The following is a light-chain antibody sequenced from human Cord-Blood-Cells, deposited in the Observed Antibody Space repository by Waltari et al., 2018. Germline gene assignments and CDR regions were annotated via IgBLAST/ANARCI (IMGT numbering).Light chain of an antibody. J-gene: IGLJ3*02. V-gene: IGLV2-23*01. CDR2: EGS. CDR3: CSSAGSSTSV. CDR1: SRDVGRYNL. Sequence: QSALTQPASVSGSPGQSITISCTGTSRDVGRYNLVSWYQQHPGKAPKLMIYEGSKRPSGVSNRFSGSKSGNTASLTISGLQAEDEADYYCCSSAGSSTSVFGGGTKLTVL.